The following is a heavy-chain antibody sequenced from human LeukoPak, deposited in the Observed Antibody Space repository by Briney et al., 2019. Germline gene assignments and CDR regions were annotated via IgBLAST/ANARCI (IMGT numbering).Heavy chain of an antibody. CDR3: ARGWLAETTVVTPYNY. CDR2: ITLIFGTA. CDR1: GGTFRSNA. J-gene: IGHJ4*02. V-gene: IGHV1-69*13. Sequence: ASVKVSCKASGGTFRSNAISWVRQAPGQGLEWMGGITLIFGTANYAQKFQGRVTITAVESMSTAYVELSSLRSEDTAVYYCARGWLAETTVVTPYNYWGQGTLVTVSS. D-gene: IGHD4-23*01.